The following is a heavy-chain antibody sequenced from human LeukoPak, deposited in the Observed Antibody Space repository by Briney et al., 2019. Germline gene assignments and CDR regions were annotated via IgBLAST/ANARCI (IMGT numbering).Heavy chain of an antibody. CDR3: ARGRSSLDKNWFDP. CDR1: GYTFTGYY. D-gene: IGHD6-13*01. Sequence: GASVKVSCKASGYTFTGYYMHWVRQAPGQGLEWMGWINPNSGGTNYAQKLQGRVTMTTDTSTSTAYMELRSLRSDDTAVYYCARGRSSLDKNWFDPWGQGTLVTVSS. CDR2: INPNSGGT. V-gene: IGHV1-2*02. J-gene: IGHJ5*02.